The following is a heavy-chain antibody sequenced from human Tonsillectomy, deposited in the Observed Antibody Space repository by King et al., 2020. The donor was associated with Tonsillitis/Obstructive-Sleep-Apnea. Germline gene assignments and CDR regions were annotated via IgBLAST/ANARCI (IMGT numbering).Heavy chain of an antibody. D-gene: IGHD3-10*01. J-gene: IGHJ4*02. CDR1: GFTFSTYA. CDR2: ISGSCATT. Sequence: VQLVESGGLLLQPGGSLRLSCAASGFTFSTYAMSWVRQAPGKGLEWVSSISGSCATTYYADSVKGRFTISRDNSKNTLYLQMNTLRAEETAIYYCAKISSWEFLRYLDYWGQGTLVTVYS. V-gene: IGHV3-23*04. CDR3: AKISSWEFLRYLDY.